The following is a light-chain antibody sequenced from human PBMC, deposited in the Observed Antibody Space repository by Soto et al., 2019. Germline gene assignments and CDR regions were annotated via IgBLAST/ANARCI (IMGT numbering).Light chain of an antibody. J-gene: IGKJ2*01. Sequence: DIQMTQSPSSLSASVGDRVTITCRASQSIITYLNWYQQKPGKAPELLISAASSLQSGVPPRFSGSGSGTAFTLTISSLQPEDFATYYCQQSYSTPRTFGQGTKLEIK. CDR3: QQSYSTPRT. CDR1: QSIITY. CDR2: AAS. V-gene: IGKV1-39*01.